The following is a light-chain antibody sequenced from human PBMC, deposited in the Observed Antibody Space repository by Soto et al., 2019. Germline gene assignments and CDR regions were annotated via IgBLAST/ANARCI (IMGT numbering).Light chain of an antibody. J-gene: IGKJ3*01. CDR3: QQYNNWPPFT. Sequence: EIVMTQSPATLSVSPGERATLSCRASQSVSSNLAWYQQKPGQAPRLLIYGASTRATGIPARFSGSGSGTDFTLTISSRQSEDFAVYYWQQYNNWPPFTFGPGTKVDIK. CDR2: GAS. CDR1: QSVSSN. V-gene: IGKV3-15*01.